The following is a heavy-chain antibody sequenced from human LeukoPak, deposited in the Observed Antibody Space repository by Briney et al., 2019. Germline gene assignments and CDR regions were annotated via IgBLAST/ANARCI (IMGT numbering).Heavy chain of an antibody. Sequence: GGSLRLSCAASGFTFSSYAMSWVRQAPGKGLEWVSGISGSGGSTYYADSVKGRFTISRDNSKNTLYLQMNSLRAEDTAVYYCARPPNYYDSSGYPLGYWGQGTLVTVSS. V-gene: IGHV3-23*01. D-gene: IGHD3-22*01. CDR1: GFTFSSYA. CDR2: ISGSGGST. CDR3: ARPPNYYDSSGYPLGY. J-gene: IGHJ4*02.